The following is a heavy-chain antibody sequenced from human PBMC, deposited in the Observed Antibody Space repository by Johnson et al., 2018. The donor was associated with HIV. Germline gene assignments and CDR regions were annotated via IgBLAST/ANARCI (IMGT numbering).Heavy chain of an antibody. CDR3: ARETCIAVADTALTAFDI. Sequence: VQLLESGGGLAKPAWSPRLSCAASQFTFSSYYMNCVRQAPGKGLELVGEVNPNGGSKYRTDSGKDRFNISRDNAKNTLYLQMNSRRAEDTAVYYCARETCIAVADTALTAFDIWGQGTMVTVSS. CDR1: QFTFSSYY. CDR2: VNPNGGSK. D-gene: IGHD6-19*01. V-gene: IGHV3-25*05. J-gene: IGHJ3*02.